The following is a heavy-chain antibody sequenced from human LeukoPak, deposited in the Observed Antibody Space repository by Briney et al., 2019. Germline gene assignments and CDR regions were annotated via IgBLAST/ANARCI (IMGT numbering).Heavy chain of an antibody. CDR3: ARRISGSYLDY. J-gene: IGHJ4*02. CDR2: ITSRSTT. D-gene: IGHD3-10*01. Sequence: GGSLRLSCAASGFTFSNYDMSWVRQAPGKGLEWISYITSRSTTYYADSVRGRFTISRDNAKNSLYLEMNGLRDDDTAVYYCARRISGSYLDYWGKGTLVTVSS. CDR1: GFTFSNYD. V-gene: IGHV3-48*02.